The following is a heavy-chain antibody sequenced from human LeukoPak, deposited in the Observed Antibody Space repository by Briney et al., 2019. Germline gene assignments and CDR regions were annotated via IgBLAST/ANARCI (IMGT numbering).Heavy chain of an antibody. CDR1: GYTFTSYD. V-gene: IGHV1-8*01. Sequence: GASVKVSCKASGYTFTSYDINWVRQATGQGLEWMGWMNPNSGNTGYAQKFQGGVTMTRNTSISTAYMELSSLRSEDTAVYYCARGDSSGWYKDYWGQGTLVTVSS. CDR3: ARGDSSGWYKDY. J-gene: IGHJ4*02. D-gene: IGHD6-19*01. CDR2: MNPNSGNT.